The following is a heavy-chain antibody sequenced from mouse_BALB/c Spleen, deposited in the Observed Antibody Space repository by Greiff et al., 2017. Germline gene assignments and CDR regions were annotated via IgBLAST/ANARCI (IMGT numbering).Heavy chain of an antibody. CDR3: ARSEAMITTGYAMDY. J-gene: IGHJ4*01. CDR2: ISTYYGDA. D-gene: IGHD2-4*01. Sequence: QVQLKESGAELVRPGVSVKISCKGSGYTFTDYAMHWVKQSHAKSLEWIGVISTYYGDASYNQKFKGKATMTVDKSSSTAYMELARLTSEDSAIYYCARSEAMITTGYAMDYWGQGTSVTVSS. V-gene: IGHV1S137*01. CDR1: GYTFTDYA.